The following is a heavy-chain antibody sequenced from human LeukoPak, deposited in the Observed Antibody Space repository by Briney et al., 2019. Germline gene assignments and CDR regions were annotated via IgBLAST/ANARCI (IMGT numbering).Heavy chain of an antibody. CDR3: ARAYGDPYYFDY. D-gene: IGHD4-17*01. CDR1: GGSISSGDYY. V-gene: IGHV4-61*08. CDR2: IYYSGST. Sequence: PSETLSLTCTVSGGSISSGDYYWSWIRQPPGKGLEWIGYIYYSGSTNYNPSLKSRVTISVDTSKNQFSLKLSSVTAADTAVYYCARAYGDPYYFDYWGQGTLVTVSS. J-gene: IGHJ4*02.